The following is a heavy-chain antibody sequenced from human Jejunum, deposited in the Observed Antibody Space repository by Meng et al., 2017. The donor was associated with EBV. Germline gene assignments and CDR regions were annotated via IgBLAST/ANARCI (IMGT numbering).Heavy chain of an antibody. CDR2: FDPSDGET. D-gene: IGHD3-22*01. V-gene: IGHV1-69-2*01. CDR1: GHTLPDLY. J-gene: IGHJ4*02. Sequence: EVQLSTTGADVNKPGATVKILRNVSGHTLPDLYLNWVCQSPVKGLDWMGLFDPSDGETIYAAKFQGRVIITADKSIDTAYMELSSLRSEDTAVYYCATVNYYDSPSYCGQGTLVTVSS. CDR3: ATVNYYDSPSY.